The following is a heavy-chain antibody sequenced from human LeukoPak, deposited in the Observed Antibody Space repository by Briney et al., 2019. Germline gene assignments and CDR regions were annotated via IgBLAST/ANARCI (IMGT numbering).Heavy chain of an antibody. Sequence: PGGSLGLSCAASGFTVSRNYMSWVRQAPGKGLEWVSVIYSGGSTYYADSVKGRFTISRDTSKNTLYLQMNSLRAEDTAVYYCARERSEGLSFDYWGQGTLVTVSS. D-gene: IGHD3-16*01. V-gene: IGHV3-53*01. J-gene: IGHJ4*02. CDR3: ARERSEGLSFDY. CDR2: IYSGGST. CDR1: GFTVSRNY.